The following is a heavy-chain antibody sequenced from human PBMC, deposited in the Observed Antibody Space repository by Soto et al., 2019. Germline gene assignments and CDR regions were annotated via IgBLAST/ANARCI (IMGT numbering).Heavy chain of an antibody. CDR1: GYSFTSYW. CDR2: IYPGDSDT. Sequence: PGESLKISCKGSGYSFTSYWIGWVRQMPGKGLEWMGIIYPGDSDTRYSPSFQGQVTISADKSISTAYLQWRSLKASDTAMYYCARRRARAASDYYGMDVRAQRSTVTVSS. V-gene: IGHV5-51*01. J-gene: IGHJ6*02. CDR3: ARRRARAASDYYGMDV. D-gene: IGHD6-13*01.